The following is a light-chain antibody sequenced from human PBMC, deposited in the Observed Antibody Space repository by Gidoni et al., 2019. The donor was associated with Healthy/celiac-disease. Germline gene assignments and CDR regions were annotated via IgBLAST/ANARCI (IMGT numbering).Light chain of an antibody. J-gene: IGKJ3*01. CDR1: QSVSSY. Sequence: EIVLTQSPATLSLSPGERATLSCRASQSVSSYLAWYQQKPGQAPRLLIYDASNRATGIPARFSGSGSGTDFTLTISSLEPEDFEVYYCQQRSNWPRIFTFGPGTKVDIK. CDR2: DAS. CDR3: QQRSNWPRIFT. V-gene: IGKV3-11*01.